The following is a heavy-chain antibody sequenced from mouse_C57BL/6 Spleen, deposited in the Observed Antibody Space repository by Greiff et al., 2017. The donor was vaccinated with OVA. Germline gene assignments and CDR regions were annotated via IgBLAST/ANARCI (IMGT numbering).Heavy chain of an antibody. J-gene: IGHJ1*03. V-gene: IGHV5-4*01. CDR3: ARDETGRYFDV. CDR2: ISDGGSYT. Sequence: EVHLVESGGGLVKPGGSLKLSCAASGFTFSSYAMSWVRQTPEKRLEWVATISDGGSYTYYPDNVKGRFTISRDNAKNNLYLQMSHLKSEDTAMYYCARDETGRYFDVWGTGTTVTVSS. CDR1: GFTFSSYA.